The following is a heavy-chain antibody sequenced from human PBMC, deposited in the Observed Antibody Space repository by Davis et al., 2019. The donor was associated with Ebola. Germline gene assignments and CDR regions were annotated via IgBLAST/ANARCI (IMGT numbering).Heavy chain of an antibody. J-gene: IGHJ4*02. CDR2: FYTDERT. V-gene: IGHV3-53*05. Sequence: GGSLRLSCEVSGFSVSGKYMSWVRQAPGKGPEWVAVFYTDERTYYADSVKGRFTVSRDNSKNTLYLQMNSLRAEDTAVYYCARGGAYGYAFDHWGQGTLVTVSS. CDR1: GFSVSGKY. D-gene: IGHD5-12*01. CDR3: ARGGAYGYAFDH.